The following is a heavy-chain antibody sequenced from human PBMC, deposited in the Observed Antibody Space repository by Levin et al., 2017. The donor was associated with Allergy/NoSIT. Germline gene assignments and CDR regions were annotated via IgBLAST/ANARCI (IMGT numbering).Heavy chain of an antibody. D-gene: IGHD6-13*01. CDR1: GFTISSNY. CDR2: IYSGGST. J-gene: IGHJ4*02. Sequence: PGGSLRLSCAASGFTISSNYMSWVRQAPGKGLEWVSVIYSGGSTYYADSVKGRFTISRDNSKNTLYLQMNSLRAEDTAVYYCARGAAAGRGGYFDYWGQGTLVTVSS. V-gene: IGHV3-53*01. CDR3: ARGAAAGRGGYFDY.